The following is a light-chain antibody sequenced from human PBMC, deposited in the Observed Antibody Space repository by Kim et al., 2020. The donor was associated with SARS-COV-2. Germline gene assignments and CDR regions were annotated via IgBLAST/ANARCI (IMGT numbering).Light chain of an antibody. CDR1: QSVSSSY. CDR2: DAS. J-gene: IGKJ2*01. CDR3: QHYGSSLYT. Sequence: EIVLTQSPGTLSLSQGERVTLSCRASQSVSSSYLAWYQQKPGQAPRLLIHDASSRATGIPDRFSGSGSGTDFTLTISRLEPEDFAVYYCQHYGSSLYTFGQGTKLEI. V-gene: IGKV3-20*01.